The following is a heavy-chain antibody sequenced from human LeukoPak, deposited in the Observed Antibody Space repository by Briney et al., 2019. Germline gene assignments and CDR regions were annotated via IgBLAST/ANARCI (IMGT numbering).Heavy chain of an antibody. Sequence: PGGSLRLSCAASGFTFSNYWMPWVRQAPGKGLEWVANINQDGSAKYYVDSVKGRFTISKDSAKNSLYLQMDSLRVDDTAVYYCTGGVPDLWGEGTLVTVSS. CDR3: TGGVPDL. CDR1: GFTFSNYW. J-gene: IGHJ4*02. V-gene: IGHV3-7*01. D-gene: IGHD3-3*01. CDR2: INQDGSAK.